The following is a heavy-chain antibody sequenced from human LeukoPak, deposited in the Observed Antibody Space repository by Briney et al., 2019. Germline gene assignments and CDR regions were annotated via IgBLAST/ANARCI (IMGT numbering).Heavy chain of an antibody. D-gene: IGHD3-3*01. Sequence: ASVNVSCKASGGTFSSYAISWVRQAPGQGLEWMGGIIPIFGTANYAQKFQGRVTITADESTSTAYMELSSLRSEDTAVYYCAREYYDFWSGYWPSYFDYWGQGTLVTVSS. CDR3: AREYYDFWSGYWPSYFDY. V-gene: IGHV1-69*13. CDR1: GGTFSSYA. J-gene: IGHJ4*02. CDR2: IIPIFGTA.